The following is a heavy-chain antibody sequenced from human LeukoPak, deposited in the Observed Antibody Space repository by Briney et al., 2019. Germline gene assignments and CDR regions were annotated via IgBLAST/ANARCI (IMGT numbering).Heavy chain of an antibody. D-gene: IGHD3-16*01. V-gene: IGHV4-34*01. J-gene: IGHJ6*02. CDR1: GGSFSGYY. Sequence: SETLSLTCAVYGGSFSGYYWTWIRQSPGKGLEWIGEINPNGYSNYNSSLKSRVTISVDKSKNQFSLKLTSVTAADTAVYFCARGRDIRVLHILHYYYNALEFWGQGTTVTASS. CDR2: INPNGYS. CDR3: ARGRDIRVLHILHYYYNALEF.